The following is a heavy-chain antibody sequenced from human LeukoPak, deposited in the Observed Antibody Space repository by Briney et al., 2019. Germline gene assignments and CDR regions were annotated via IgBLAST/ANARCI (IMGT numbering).Heavy chain of an antibody. CDR2: IYYSGST. D-gene: IGHD2-15*01. Sequence: MPSETLSLTCTVSGGSISSGGYYWSWIRQHPGKGLEWIGYIYYSGSTYYNPSLKSQVTISVDTSKNQFSLKLSSVTAADTAVYYCARGSQVENDAFDIWGQGTMVTVSS. CDR3: ARGSQVENDAFDI. CDR1: GGSISSGGYY. J-gene: IGHJ3*02. V-gene: IGHV4-31*01.